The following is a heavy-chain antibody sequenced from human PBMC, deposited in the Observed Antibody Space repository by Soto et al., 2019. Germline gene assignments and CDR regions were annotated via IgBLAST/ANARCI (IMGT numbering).Heavy chain of an antibody. CDR2: INTGGST. D-gene: IGHD2-15*01. Sequence: EVQLLESGGDLVQPGGSLRLSCAGSGFIFRGYGMTWVRQAPGKGLEWVSGINTGGSTYYADSVKGWFTISRDNSKNMLYLQMNSLRAEDTAMYYCAKGPVWVVAATGGRLDVWGQGTPVTVSS. CDR1: GFIFRGYG. V-gene: IGHV3-23*01. J-gene: IGHJ4*02. CDR3: AKGPVWVVAATGGRLDV.